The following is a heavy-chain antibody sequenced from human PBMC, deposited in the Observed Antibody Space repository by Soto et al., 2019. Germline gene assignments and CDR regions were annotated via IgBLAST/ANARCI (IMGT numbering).Heavy chain of an antibody. CDR3: ASACSNIKCRFDY. CDR1: GFNFSNYG. V-gene: IGHV3-33*03. CDR2: IWLDGDKK. Sequence: QVQLVESGGGVVQPGRSLRLSCVVSGFNFSNYGMHWVRQAPGKGLEWVAVIWLDGDKKYYSDFVKGRFTISRDNSKNTLYLQMNSLRADDTAVYYCASACSNIKCRFDYWGQGTLVTVSS. D-gene: IGHD2-2*01. J-gene: IGHJ4*02.